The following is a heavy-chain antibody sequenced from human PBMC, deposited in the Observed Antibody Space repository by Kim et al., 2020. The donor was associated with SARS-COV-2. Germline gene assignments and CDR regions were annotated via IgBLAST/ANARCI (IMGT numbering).Heavy chain of an antibody. CDR3: TTVSMR. D-gene: IGHD2-2*01. CDR1: GIPFSNAW. CDR2: IKSKTDGGTA. J-gene: IGHJ4*02. Sequence: GGSLRLSCAVSGIPFSNAWFNWVRQSPGKGLEWVGRIKSKTDGGTADLAAPVKGRFAISRDDSKNTLSLLMNNVETDESAVYYCTTVSMRWGQGTLVTVSS. V-gene: IGHV3-15*01.